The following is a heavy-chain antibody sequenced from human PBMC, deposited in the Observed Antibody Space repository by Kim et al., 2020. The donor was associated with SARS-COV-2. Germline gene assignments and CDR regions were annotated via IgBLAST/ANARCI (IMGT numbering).Heavy chain of an antibody. CDR1: GGSFSGYY. J-gene: IGHJ3*01. V-gene: IGHV4-34*01. CDR3: ARTGTRYQCNSVQGVLSF. CDR2: INHSGST. D-gene: IGHD3-10*02. Sequence: SETLSLTCAVYGGSFSGYYWSWIRQPPGKGLEWIGEINHSGSTNYNPSLKSRVTISVDTSKNQFSLKLSSVTAADTAVYYCARTGTRYQCNSVQGVLSF.